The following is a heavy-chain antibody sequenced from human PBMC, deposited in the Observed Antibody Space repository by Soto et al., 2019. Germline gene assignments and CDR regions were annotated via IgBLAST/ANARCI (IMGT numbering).Heavy chain of an antibody. V-gene: IGHV1-18*01. D-gene: IGHD5-18*01. Sequence: ASVKVSCKASGYTFTNYGISWVRQAPGQGLEWMGWISAYNVNTNYAQKLQGRVTMTTDTSTSTAYMELRSLRFDDTAVYYCARGKDTAMVKDDWFDPWGQGTLVTVSS. CDR1: GYTFTNYG. J-gene: IGHJ5*02. CDR3: ARGKDTAMVKDDWFDP. CDR2: ISAYNVNT.